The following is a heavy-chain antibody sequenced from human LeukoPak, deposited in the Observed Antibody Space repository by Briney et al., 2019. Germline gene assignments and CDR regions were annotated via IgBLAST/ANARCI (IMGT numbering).Heavy chain of an antibody. CDR1: GDSFSRRSSY. V-gene: IGHV4-39*07. CDR3: ARVLRDPPKHYYYYMDV. CDR2: ISYSGST. J-gene: IGHJ6*03. D-gene: IGHD2-15*01. Sequence: SETLSLTCTASGDSFSRRSSYWGWLRQPPGKGLEWIGSISYSGSTSYNPSLKSRVTISVDTSKSQFSLKLSSVTAADTAVYYCARVLRDPPKHYYYYMDVWGKGTTVTISS.